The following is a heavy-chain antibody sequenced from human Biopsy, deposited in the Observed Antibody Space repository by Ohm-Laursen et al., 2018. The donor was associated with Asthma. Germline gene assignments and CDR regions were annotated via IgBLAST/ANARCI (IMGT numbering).Heavy chain of an antibody. V-gene: IGHV3-9*01. CDR1: GFKFDEYT. Sequence: SLRLSCTASGFKFDEYTMHWVRQAPGKGLEWVAGSSWNSATIGYADSVEGRFTISRDNAKNSVFLHMDSLRPEDTAFYYCAKVRSDWVITESFDYWGQGVLVTVSS. CDR3: AKVRSDWVITESFDY. CDR2: SSWNSATI. D-gene: IGHD3-22*01. J-gene: IGHJ4*02.